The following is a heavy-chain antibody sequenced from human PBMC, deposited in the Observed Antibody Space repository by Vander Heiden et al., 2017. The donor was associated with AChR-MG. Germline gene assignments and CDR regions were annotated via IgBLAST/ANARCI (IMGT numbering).Heavy chain of an antibody. CDR2: ISYDGSNK. D-gene: IGHD6-13*01. Sequence: QVQLVESGGGVVQPGRSLRLSCAASGFTFSSYGMHWVRQAPGKGLEWVAVISYDGSNKYYADSVKGRFTISRDNSKNTLYLQMNSLRAEDTAVYYCAKPTMESSSWTGRNAFDIWGQGTMVTVSS. CDR3: AKPTMESSSWTGRNAFDI. V-gene: IGHV3-30*18. J-gene: IGHJ3*02. CDR1: GFTFSSYG.